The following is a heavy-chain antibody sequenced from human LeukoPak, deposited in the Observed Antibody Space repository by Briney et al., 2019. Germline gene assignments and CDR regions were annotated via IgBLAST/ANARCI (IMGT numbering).Heavy chain of an antibody. Sequence: KSGGSLRLSCAASGFTLSSYSMNWVRQAPGTGLEWVSSISSSSSYIYYADPVKGRFTISRTNAKNSLYLKMNSLRAEDTAVYYCVREDCSSTSCHRVAFDIWGQGTMVTVSS. CDR3: VREDCSSTSCHRVAFDI. V-gene: IGHV3-21*01. CDR2: ISSSSSYI. J-gene: IGHJ3*02. CDR1: GFTLSSYS. D-gene: IGHD2-2*01.